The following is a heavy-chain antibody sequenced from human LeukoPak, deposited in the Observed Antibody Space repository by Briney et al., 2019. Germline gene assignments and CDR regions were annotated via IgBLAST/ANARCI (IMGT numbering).Heavy chain of an antibody. J-gene: IGHJ4*02. CDR2: IYYSGST. D-gene: IGHD3-10*01. Sequence: PSETLSLTCTVSGGSISSSSYYWSWIRQPPGKGLEWIGYIYYSGSTNYNPSLKSRVTISVDSSKNQFSLKLSSVTAADTAVYYCARQKYGFGELLYFDYWGQGTLVTVSS. CDR3: ARQKYGFGELLYFDY. V-gene: IGHV4-61*05. CDR1: GGSISSSSYY.